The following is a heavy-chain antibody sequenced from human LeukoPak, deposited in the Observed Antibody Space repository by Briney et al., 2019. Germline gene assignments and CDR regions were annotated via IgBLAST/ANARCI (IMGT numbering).Heavy chain of an antibody. J-gene: IGHJ4*02. CDR2: IYTSGST. CDR3: ARYCSSTSCLFDY. CDR1: GGSMSSHSYY. Sequence: SQTLSLTCTVSGGSMSSHSYYWSWIRQPAGKGLEWIGHIYTSGSTNYNPSLKSRVTISVDTSKNQFSLKLSSVTAADTAVYYCARYCSSTSCLFDYWGQGTLVTVSS. D-gene: IGHD2-2*01. V-gene: IGHV4-61*09.